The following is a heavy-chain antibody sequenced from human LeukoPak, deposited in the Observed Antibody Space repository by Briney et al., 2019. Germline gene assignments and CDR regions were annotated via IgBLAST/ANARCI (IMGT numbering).Heavy chain of an antibody. Sequence: GESLKISCKGSGYSFTSYWIGWVRQMPGKGLEWVGIIYPGDSDTRYSPSFQGQVTISADKSISTAYLQWSSLKASDTAMYYCASGASIVVVPAAMGAFDIWGQGTMVTVSS. CDR1: GYSFTSYW. CDR3: ASGASIVVVPAAMGAFDI. CDR2: IYPGDSDT. V-gene: IGHV5-51*01. D-gene: IGHD2-2*01. J-gene: IGHJ3*02.